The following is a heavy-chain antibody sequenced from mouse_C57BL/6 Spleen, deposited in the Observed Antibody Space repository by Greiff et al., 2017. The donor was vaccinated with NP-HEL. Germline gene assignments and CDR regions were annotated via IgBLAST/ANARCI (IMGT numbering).Heavy chain of an antibody. J-gene: IGHJ2*01. CDR1: GYTFTSYW. CDR3: ARFHDGYYPYYFDY. CDR2: IYPSDSET. D-gene: IGHD2-3*01. Sequence: QVQLQQSGAELVRPGSSVKLSCKASGYTFTSYWMDWVKQRPGQGLEWIGNIYPSDSETHYNQKFKDKATLTVDKSSSTAYMQLSSLTSEDSAVYYCARFHDGYYPYYFDYWGQGTTLTVSS. V-gene: IGHV1-61*01.